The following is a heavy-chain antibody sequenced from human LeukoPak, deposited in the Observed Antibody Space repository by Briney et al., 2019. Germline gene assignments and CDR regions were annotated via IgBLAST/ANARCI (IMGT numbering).Heavy chain of an antibody. CDR1: VASSIVYT. Sequence: SSETLSLTCTVSVASSIVYTWGWSRRPPGKGLGGIGYIYYSGSTNYNPSLKSRVTISVDTSKNQFSLKLSSVTAADTAVYYCARRVVGATNYFDYWGQGTLVTVSS. V-gene: IGHV4-59*08. D-gene: IGHD1-26*01. CDR2: IYYSGST. CDR3: ARRVVGATNYFDY. J-gene: IGHJ4*02.